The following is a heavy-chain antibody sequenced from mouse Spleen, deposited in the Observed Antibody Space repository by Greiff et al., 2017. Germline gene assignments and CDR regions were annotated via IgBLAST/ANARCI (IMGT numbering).Heavy chain of an antibody. J-gene: IGHJ1*01. Sequence: VHLVESGPGLVAPSQSLSITCTVSGFSLTSYAISWVRQPPGKGLEWLGVIWTGGGTNYNSALKSRLSISKDNSKSQVFLKMNSLQTDDTARYYCARKSGNYGYWYFDVWGAGTTVTVSS. D-gene: IGHD2-1*01. CDR2: IWTGGGT. V-gene: IGHV2-9-1*01. CDR1: GFSLTSYA. CDR3: ARKSGNYGYWYFDV.